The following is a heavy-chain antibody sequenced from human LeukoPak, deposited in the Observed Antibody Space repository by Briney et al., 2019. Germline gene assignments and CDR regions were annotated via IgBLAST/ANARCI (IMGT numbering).Heavy chain of an antibody. V-gene: IGHV3-23*01. Sequence: GGSLRLSCAASGFTFSSYAMSWVRQAPGKGLEWVSVISGSGGSTYYADSVKGRSTIFRDNSKNTLYLQMNSLRAEDTAVYYCAKKSATGGGHFDYWGQGTLVTVSS. CDR2: ISGSGGST. CDR3: AKKSATGGGHFDY. CDR1: GFTFSSYA. J-gene: IGHJ4*02. D-gene: IGHD5-12*01.